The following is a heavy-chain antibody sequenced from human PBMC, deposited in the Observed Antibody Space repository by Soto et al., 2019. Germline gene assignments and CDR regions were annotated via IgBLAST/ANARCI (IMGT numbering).Heavy chain of an antibody. CDR3: ALSRGSYYYYMDV. CDR2: IYYSGST. V-gene: IGHV4-59*01. J-gene: IGHJ6*03. CDR1: GGSISSYY. D-gene: IGHD3-10*01. Sequence: KPSETLSLTCTVSGGSISSYYWSWIRQPPGKGLEWIGYIYYSGSTNYNPSLKSRVTISVDTSKNQFSLKLSSVTAADTAVYYCALSRGSYYYYMDVWGKGTTVTVSS.